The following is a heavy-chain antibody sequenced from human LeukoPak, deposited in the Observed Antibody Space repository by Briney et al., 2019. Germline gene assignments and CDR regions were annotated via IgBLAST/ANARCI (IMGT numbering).Heavy chain of an antibody. CDR3: ATPHDYYDSSGYFAFDI. Sequence: SETLSLTCTVSGGSISSYYWSWIRQPPGKGLEWIGYIYYSGSTYYNPSLKSRVTISVDTSKNQFSLKLSSVTAADTAVYYCATPHDYYDSSGYFAFDIWGQGTMVTVSS. CDR1: GGSISSYY. CDR2: IYYSGST. V-gene: IGHV4-59*12. D-gene: IGHD3-22*01. J-gene: IGHJ3*02.